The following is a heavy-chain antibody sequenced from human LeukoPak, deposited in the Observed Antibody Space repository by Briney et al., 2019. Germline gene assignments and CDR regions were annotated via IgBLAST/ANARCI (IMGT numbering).Heavy chain of an antibody. V-gene: IGHV3-33*01. J-gene: IGHJ4*02. D-gene: IGHD2-2*01. CDR1: GFTFSSYG. CDR3: ARHSAIVAPPDY. Sequence: GGSLRLSCAASGFTFSSYGMHWVRQAPGKGLEWLAVIWYDGSNKYYADSVKGRFTISRDNSKNTLCLQMNSLRAEDTAVYYCARHSAIVAPPDYWGQGTLVTVSS. CDR2: IWYDGSNK.